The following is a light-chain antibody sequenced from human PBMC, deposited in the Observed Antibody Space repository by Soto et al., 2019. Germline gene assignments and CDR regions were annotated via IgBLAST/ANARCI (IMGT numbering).Light chain of an antibody. CDR3: QQSFSSPLT. Sequence: DIQMTQSPSSLSASVGDRVTITCRPSQNIGKFLNWYQQRPGKAPTALIHATSTLQSGVSSRFSGSGSDTDFTLTITSLRPEDFATYFCQQSFSSPLTFGGGTKVE. J-gene: IGKJ4*01. V-gene: IGKV1-39*01. CDR2: ATS. CDR1: QNIGKF.